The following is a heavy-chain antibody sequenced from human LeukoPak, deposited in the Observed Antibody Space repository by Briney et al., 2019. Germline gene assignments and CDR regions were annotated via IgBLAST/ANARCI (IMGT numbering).Heavy chain of an antibody. CDR2: INPSGGST. V-gene: IGHV1-46*01. D-gene: IGHD5-18*01. J-gene: IGHJ4*02. CDR3: ARAYTYGLNY. Sequence: ASVKVSCMASGYTFTHYYMHWVRQVPGQGLEWIGTINPSGGSTSYAQKFQGRVAMTRDTSTSTVYMELRSLRTEDTAVFYCARAYTYGLNYWGQGTLVTVSS. CDR1: GYTFTHYY.